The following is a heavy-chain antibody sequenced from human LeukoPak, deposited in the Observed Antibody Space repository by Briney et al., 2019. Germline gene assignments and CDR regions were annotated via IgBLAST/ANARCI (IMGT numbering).Heavy chain of an antibody. CDR3: TKDAGPIFDWFAP. CDR1: GFIFSSYG. Sequence: PGGSLRLSCVASGFIFSSYGMAWVRQAPGKGLEWVSTMSAGGENTHYADSVRGRFTISRDNSKDTLYLQMNSLRAEDTAVYYCTKDAGPIFDWFAPWGQGTRVTVSS. V-gene: IGHV3-23*01. CDR2: MSAGGENT. J-gene: IGHJ5*02.